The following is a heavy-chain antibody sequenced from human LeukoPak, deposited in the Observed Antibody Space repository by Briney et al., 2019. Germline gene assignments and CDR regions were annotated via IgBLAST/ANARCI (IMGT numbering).Heavy chain of an antibody. V-gene: IGHV3-21*01. CDR3: VRVGVRAWFDS. CDR1: GFSFSHYA. Sequence: GSLTLSCAASGFSFSHYAMNWVRQAPGKGLEWVSAISSSSTYIQYAASVKGRFTISRDDAKNSLYLQLDSLRVEDTAVYYCVRVGVRAWFDSWGQGTLVTVSS. J-gene: IGHJ5*01. D-gene: IGHD3-16*02. CDR2: ISSSSTYI.